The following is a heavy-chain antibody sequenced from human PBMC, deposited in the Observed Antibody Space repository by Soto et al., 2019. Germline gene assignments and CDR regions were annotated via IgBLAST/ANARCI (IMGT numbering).Heavy chain of an antibody. J-gene: IGHJ4*02. CDR1: GFTFSSYW. Sequence: GGSLRLSCAASGFTFSSYWMSWVRQAPGKGLEWVANIKQDGSEKYYVDSVKGRFTISRDNAKNSLYLQMNSLRAEDTAVYYCAREGGRVTIFGVVNRHWGQGTLVTVSS. CDR3: AREGGRVTIFGVVNRH. D-gene: IGHD3-3*01. V-gene: IGHV3-7*05. CDR2: IKQDGSEK.